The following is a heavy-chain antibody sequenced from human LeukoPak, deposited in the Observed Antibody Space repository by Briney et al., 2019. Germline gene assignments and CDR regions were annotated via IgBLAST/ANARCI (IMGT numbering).Heavy chain of an antibody. D-gene: IGHD6-13*01. V-gene: IGHV3-23*01. Sequence: PGGSLRLSCAASGFTFSSYAMSWVRQAPGKGLEWVSAISGSGGSTYYADSVKGRFTISRDNSKNTLYLQMNSLRAEDTAVYYCAKDTPPTIAAAGTVDYWGQGTLVTVSS. CDR3: AKDTPPTIAAAGTVDY. CDR1: GFTFSSYA. J-gene: IGHJ4*02. CDR2: ISGSGGST.